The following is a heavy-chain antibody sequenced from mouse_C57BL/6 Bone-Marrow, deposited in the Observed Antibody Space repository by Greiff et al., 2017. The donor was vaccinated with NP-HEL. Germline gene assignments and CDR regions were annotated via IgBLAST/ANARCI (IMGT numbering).Heavy chain of an antibody. Sequence: EVQLVESGPELVKPGASVKIPCKASGYTFTDYNMDWVKQSHGKSLEWIGDINPNNGGTIYNQKFKGKATLTVDKSSSTAYMELRSLTSEDTAVYYCARWGYYYGSSYNYYAMDYWGQGTSVTVSS. CDR1: GYTFTDYN. D-gene: IGHD1-1*01. CDR2: INPNNGGT. J-gene: IGHJ4*01. V-gene: IGHV1-18*01. CDR3: ARWGYYYGSSYNYYAMDY.